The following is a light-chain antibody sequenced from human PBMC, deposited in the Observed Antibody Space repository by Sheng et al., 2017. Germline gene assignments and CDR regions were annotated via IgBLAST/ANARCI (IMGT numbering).Light chain of an antibody. Sequence: ETVLTQSPGTLSLSPGDRATLSCRASQSVRYDYLAWYQHKPGQAPRILIYGASNRVAGIPDRFSGSGSGTDFTLTISSLQPEDFATYYCQQSYSTPPLTFGGGTKVEIK. J-gene: IGKJ4*01. V-gene: IGKV3-20*01. CDR2: GAS. CDR3: QQSYSTPPLT. CDR1: QSVRYDY.